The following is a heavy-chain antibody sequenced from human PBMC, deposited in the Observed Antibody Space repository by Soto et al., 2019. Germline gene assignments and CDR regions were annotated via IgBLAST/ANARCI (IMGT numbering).Heavy chain of an antibody. CDR1: GFTFGTTD. V-gene: IGHV3-23*01. Sequence: QLLQSGGGLVQPGGSLTLSCAASGFTFGTTDMSWVSQAPGEGLEWVSTIDGSGGITYYTDSVKGRSTISRENARNTVYMQMNILRGDGPPLYYCVKNSGWFNTWGQGDLVTVSS. D-gene: IGHD3-10*01. CDR3: VKNSGWFNT. CDR2: IDGSGGIT. J-gene: IGHJ5*02.